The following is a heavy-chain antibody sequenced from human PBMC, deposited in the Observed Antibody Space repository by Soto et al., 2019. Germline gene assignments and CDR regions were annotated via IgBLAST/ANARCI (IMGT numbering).Heavy chain of an antibody. CDR3: TTGDY. J-gene: IGHJ4*02. V-gene: IGHV3-15*01. CDR1: GFIFTSAF. CDR2: IKSKSAGGTI. Sequence: EVQLVESGGGLVKPGGSLRLSCAASGFIFTSAFMSWVRQTPGKGLEWVARIKSKSAGGTIDYAAPVKGRFTISRDDYENTVSVKMHSMRAEETALSYCTTGDYWGQGILVTVSS.